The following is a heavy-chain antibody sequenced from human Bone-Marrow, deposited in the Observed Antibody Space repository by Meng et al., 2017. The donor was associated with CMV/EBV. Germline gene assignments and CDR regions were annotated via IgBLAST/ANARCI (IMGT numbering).Heavy chain of an antibody. CDR1: GFTFTNYW. J-gene: IGHJ6*02. CDR3: ARPYDFWSGYLNGMDV. Sequence: GESLKISCSASGFTFTNYWMTWVRQAPGKGLEWVANIKQDGSVKHYVDSVKGRFTISRDNAKNSLYLQMNSLRAEDTAVYYCARPYDFWSGYLNGMDVWGQGTTVTVSS. V-gene: IGHV3-7*01. CDR2: IKQDGSVK. D-gene: IGHD3-3*01.